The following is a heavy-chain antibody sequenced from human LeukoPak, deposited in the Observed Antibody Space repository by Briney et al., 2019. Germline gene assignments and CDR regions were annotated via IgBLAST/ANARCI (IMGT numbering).Heavy chain of an antibody. CDR3: ARALLEMANRWLDY. J-gene: IGHJ4*02. Sequence: GASVKVSCKASRYTFTSYSISWVRQAPGQGLEWMGWISAYNGKTNYAQKLQGRVTMTTDTSTSTAYMELRSLRSDDTAVYYCARALLEMANRWLDYWGQGTLVTVSS. V-gene: IGHV1-18*01. CDR2: ISAYNGKT. CDR1: RYTFTSYS. D-gene: IGHD5-24*01.